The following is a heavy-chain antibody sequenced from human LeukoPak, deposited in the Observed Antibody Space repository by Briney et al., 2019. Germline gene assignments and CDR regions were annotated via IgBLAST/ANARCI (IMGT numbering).Heavy chain of an antibody. D-gene: IGHD6-13*01. CDR3: ARAIAAADAFDI. V-gene: IGHV1-46*03. J-gene: IGHJ3*02. CDR1: GYTFTSYY. Sequence: ASVKVSCKASGYTFTSYYMYWVRQAPGQGLEWMGIINPSGGSTSYAQKFQGRVTMTRDTSTSTVYMELSSLRSEDTAVYYCARAIAAADAFDIWGQGTMVTVSS. CDR2: INPSGGST.